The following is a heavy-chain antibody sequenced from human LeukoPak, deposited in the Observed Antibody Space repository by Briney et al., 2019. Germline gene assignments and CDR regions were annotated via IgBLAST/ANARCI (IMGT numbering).Heavy chain of an antibody. CDR2: ISAYNGNT. V-gene: IGHV1-18*01. D-gene: IGHD1-26*01. Sequence: ASVKVSCKASGYTFTGYGTSWVRQAPGQGLEWMGWISAYNGNTNYAQKLQGRVTMTTDTSTSTAYMELRSLRSDDTVVYYCARSDSGSYYEPADYWGQGTLVTVSS. CDR1: GYTFTGYG. CDR3: ARSDSGSYYEPADY. J-gene: IGHJ4*02.